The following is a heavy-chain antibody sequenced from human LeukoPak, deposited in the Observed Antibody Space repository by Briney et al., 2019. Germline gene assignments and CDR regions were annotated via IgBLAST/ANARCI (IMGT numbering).Heavy chain of an antibody. V-gene: IGHV3-73*01. CDR1: GFTFSGSA. D-gene: IGHD3-16*01. CDR3: TRLSDEVITKFDY. Sequence: GGSLRLSCAASGFTFSGSAMHWVRQASGKGLEWVGRIRSKANSYATAYAASVKGRFTISRDDSKNTAYLQMNSLKNEDTAVYYCTRLSDEVITKFDYWGQGALVTVSS. J-gene: IGHJ4*02. CDR2: IRSKANSYAT.